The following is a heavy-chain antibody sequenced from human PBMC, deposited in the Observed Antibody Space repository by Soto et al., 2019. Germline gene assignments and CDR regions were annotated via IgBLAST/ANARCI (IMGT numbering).Heavy chain of an antibody. Sequence: PGGSLRLSCTASGFTFIKYPMHWCRHSPGKGLEYVSAISGDGGTTFYADSVRGRFTISRDDSKNTVHLQMNSLKAEDTALYYCTKVYKVEHQVMDVWGQGTTVTVSS. V-gene: IGHV3-64*04. CDR3: TKVYKVEHQVMDV. CDR1: GFTFIKYP. D-gene: IGHD1-1*01. J-gene: IGHJ6*02. CDR2: ISGDGGTT.